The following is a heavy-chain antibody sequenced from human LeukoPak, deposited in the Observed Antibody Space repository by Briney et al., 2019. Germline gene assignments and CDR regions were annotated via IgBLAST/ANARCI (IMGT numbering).Heavy chain of an antibody. Sequence: SETLSLTCTVSGGSISSSSYYWGWIRQPPGKGLEWIGSIYYSGSTYYNPSLKSRVTISVDTSKNQFSLKLSSVTAADTAVYYCARHRPYCGGGCYRYYFDYWGQGTLVTVSS. CDR2: IYYSGST. CDR1: GGSISSSSYY. J-gene: IGHJ4*02. V-gene: IGHV4-39*01. CDR3: ARHRPYCGGGCYRYYFDY. D-gene: IGHD2-21*02.